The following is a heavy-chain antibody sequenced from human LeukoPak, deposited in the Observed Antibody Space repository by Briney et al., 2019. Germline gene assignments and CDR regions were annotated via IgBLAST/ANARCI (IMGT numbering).Heavy chain of an antibody. D-gene: IGHD5-18*01. CDR2: ISYDGSNK. CDR1: GFTFSSYG. J-gene: IGHJ4*02. CDR3: AKVLVDTAMVLDY. V-gene: IGHV3-30*18. Sequence: PGGSLRLSCAASGFTFSSYGMHWVRQAPGKGLEWVAVISYDGSNKYYADSVKGRFTVSRDNSKNTLYLQMNSLRAEDTAVYYCAKVLVDTAMVLDYWGQGTLVTVSS.